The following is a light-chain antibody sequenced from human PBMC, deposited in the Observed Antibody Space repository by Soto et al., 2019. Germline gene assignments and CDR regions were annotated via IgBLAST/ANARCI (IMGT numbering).Light chain of an antibody. Sequence: DIQMTQSPSTLSASEGDRVTITCRASQSINSWLAWYQQKPGKAPKLLIYKASSLQSGVPSRFSGSRSGTEFTLTISSLQPDDFATYRCQQYNSYPLTFGQGTQVEIK. V-gene: IGKV1-5*03. CDR2: KAS. J-gene: IGKJ1*01. CDR1: QSINSW. CDR3: QQYNSYPLT.